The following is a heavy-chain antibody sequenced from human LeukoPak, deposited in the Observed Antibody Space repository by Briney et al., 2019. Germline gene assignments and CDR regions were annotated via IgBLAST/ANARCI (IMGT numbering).Heavy chain of an antibody. CDR1: GGSISSGDYY. J-gene: IGHJ5*02. Sequence: SETLSLTCTVSGGSISSGDYYWSWIRQPPGKGLDWIGYIYYSGSTYYNPSLKSRVTISIQTSKNQFSLKLTSVTAADTAVYYCAGDYGDLLTGIRFDTWGQGTLVTVSS. V-gene: IGHV4-30-4*01. CDR3: AGDYGDLLTGIRFDT. CDR2: IYYSGST. D-gene: IGHD4-17*01.